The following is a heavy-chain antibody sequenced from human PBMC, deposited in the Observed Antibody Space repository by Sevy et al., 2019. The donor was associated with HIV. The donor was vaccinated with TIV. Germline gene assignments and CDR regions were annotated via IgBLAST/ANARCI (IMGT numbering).Heavy chain of an antibody. J-gene: IGHJ5*02. D-gene: IGHD3-22*01. V-gene: IGHV3-11*01. Sequence: GGSLRLSCAASGFTFSDYYMSWIRRAPGKGLEWVSYISSSGSTIYYADSVKGRFTISRDNAKNSLYLQMNSLRAEDTAVYYCARDYYDSSGYTEQHNWFDPWGQGTLVTVSS. CDR3: ARDYYDSSGYTEQHNWFDP. CDR2: ISSSGSTI. CDR1: GFTFSDYY.